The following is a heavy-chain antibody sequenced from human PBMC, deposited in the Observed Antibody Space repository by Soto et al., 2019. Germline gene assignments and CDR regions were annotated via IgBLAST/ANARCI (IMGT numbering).Heavy chain of an antibody. D-gene: IGHD3-9*01. V-gene: IGHV1-3*01. J-gene: IGHJ5*02. CDR2: INAGNGNT. CDR3: ARHWMNYDLLNRWFYVKWFGT. CDR1: GYTFTSYA. Sequence: ASVKVSCEASGYTFTSYAMHWVRQAPGQRLEGMGWINAGNGNTKYSQKFQGRVTITRDTSASTAYMELSSLRSEDTAVYYCARHWMNYDLLNRWFYVKWFGTWRQGTLVTVSS.